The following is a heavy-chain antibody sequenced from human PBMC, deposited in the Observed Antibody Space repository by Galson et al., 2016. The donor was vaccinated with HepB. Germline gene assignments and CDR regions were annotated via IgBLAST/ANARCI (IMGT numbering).Heavy chain of an antibody. J-gene: IGHJ4*02. D-gene: IGHD6-6*01. CDR3: AREGGLQGSSAGLDY. V-gene: IGHV1-2*04. Sequence: SVKVSCKASGYTFTDYYMHWVRQAPGQGLEWMGWINPYTGGTNYAQKFQGWVTMTRDTSISTAYMELSRLRSDDTAVYYCAREGGLQGSSAGLDYWGQGTLVTVSS. CDR2: INPYTGGT. CDR1: GYTFTDYY.